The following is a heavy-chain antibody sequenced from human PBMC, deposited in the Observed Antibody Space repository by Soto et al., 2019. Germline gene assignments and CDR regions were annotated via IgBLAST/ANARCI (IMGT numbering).Heavy chain of an antibody. V-gene: IGHV3-23*01. D-gene: IGHD1-26*01. CDR1: GFSFSSYA. CDR2: ISGSDGKT. J-gene: IGHJ4*02. CDR3: ARWSFLDY. Sequence: PGGSLRLSCTASGFSFSSYALSWVRQAPGKGPEWVSTISGSDGKTYYADSVKGRFSISRDTSKTTLCLEMTSLRVEDTAVYYCARWSFLDYWGQGTRVTVSS.